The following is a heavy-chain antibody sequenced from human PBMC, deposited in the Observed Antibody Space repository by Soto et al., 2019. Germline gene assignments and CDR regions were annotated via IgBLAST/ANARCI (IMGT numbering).Heavy chain of an antibody. CDR2: ISRSGSIK. J-gene: IGHJ4*02. D-gene: IGHD3-9*01. CDR1: GFTFSNSD. CDR3: ASDRYDILTGYYFSFDH. Sequence: GGSLRLSCTASGFTFSNSDLNWVRQAPGKGLEWVSHISRSGSIKYYADSVKGRFTISRDDVKNSLYLQMNSLRVEDTAVYYCASDRYDILTGYYFSFDHWGQGTQVTVSS. V-gene: IGHV3-48*03.